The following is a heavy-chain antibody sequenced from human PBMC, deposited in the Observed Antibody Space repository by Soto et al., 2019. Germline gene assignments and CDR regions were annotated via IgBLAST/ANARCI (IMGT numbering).Heavy chain of an antibody. CDR1: GGSISNYY. D-gene: IGHD6-19*01. V-gene: IGHV4-59*01. Sequence: QVQLQESGPGLVKPSETLSLICTVSGGSISNYYWTWIRQPPGKRLEWIGYVGYSGTTNHNPSLKSRIAISVDTSKDQFSLKITAVTVADTAVYYCAGEPVAGPKAHSVDIWGQGTMVTVSS. CDR3: AGEPVAGPKAHSVDI. CDR2: VGYSGTT. J-gene: IGHJ3*02.